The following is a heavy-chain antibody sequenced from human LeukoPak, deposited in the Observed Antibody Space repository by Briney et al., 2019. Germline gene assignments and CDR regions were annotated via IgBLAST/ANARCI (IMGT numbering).Heavy chain of an antibody. Sequence: SGGSLRLSCAASGFTFTSYSMSWVRQAPGKGLEWVSGTSDRGDYTYYADSVKGRFTISRDSSKNTLFLQMNSLRAEDTAVYYCAKSYDSSGYYQYWGQGTLVTVSS. CDR2: TSDRGDYT. J-gene: IGHJ4*02. D-gene: IGHD3-22*01. V-gene: IGHV3-23*01. CDR1: GFTFTSYS. CDR3: AKSYDSSGYYQY.